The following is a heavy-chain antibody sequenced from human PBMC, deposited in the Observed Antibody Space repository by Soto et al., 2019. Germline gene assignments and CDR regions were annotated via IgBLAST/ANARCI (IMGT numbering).Heavy chain of an antibody. CDR3: ALFDYYDSRHGFDF. V-gene: IGHV2-5*02. CDR1: GFSLSTRGVG. J-gene: IGHJ3*01. CDR2: IYWDDDK. Sequence: QITLKESGPTLVKPTQTLTLTCTFSGFSLSTRGVGVAWIRQPPGKALEWLALIYWDDDKRYSPSLESRVTITKDNSKNQVVLTMTNMDPVDTATYYCALFDYYDSRHGFDFWGQGTMVTVSS. D-gene: IGHD3-16*01.